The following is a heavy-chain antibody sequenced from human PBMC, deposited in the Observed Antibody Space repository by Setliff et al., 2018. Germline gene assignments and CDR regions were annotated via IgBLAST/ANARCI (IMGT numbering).Heavy chain of an antibody. CDR3: TTSSSWYDDWFDP. CDR2: IKSKTDGGTT. Sequence: ETLSLTCAVYGDSFSDYYWSWIRQPPGKGLEWIGRIKSKTDGGTTDYAAPVKGRFTILRDDSKNTLYLQMNSLKTEDTAVYYCTTSSSWYDDWFDPWGQGTLVTVSS. V-gene: IGHV3-15*01. J-gene: IGHJ5*02. CDR1: GDSFSDYY. D-gene: IGHD6-13*01.